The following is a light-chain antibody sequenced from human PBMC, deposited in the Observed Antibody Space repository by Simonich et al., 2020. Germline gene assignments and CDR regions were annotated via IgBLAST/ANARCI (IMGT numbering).Light chain of an antibody. CDR1: SNIVGNQG. CDR3: SAWDSSLSARWV. J-gene: IGLJ3*02. Sequence: QAGLTQPPSVSKGLRQTATLTCTGNSNIVGNQGAAWLQQPQAHPPKLLTYRNNTRPSGISDRFSVSRTGNTASLTITVLQPEDEADYYCSAWDSSLSARWVFGGGTKLTVL. V-gene: IGLV10-54*02. CDR2: RNN.